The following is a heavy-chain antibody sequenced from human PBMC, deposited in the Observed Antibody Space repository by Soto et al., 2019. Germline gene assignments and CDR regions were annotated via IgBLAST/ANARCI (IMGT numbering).Heavy chain of an antibody. Sequence: GGSLRLSCAASGFTFTSYEFNWVRQAPGKGLEWISYIGTSDNNIYYADSVKGRFTVSRDNARNSLYLQMNSLRAEDTAIYYCAREELNCGGDCFAFWGQGALVTVSS. CDR3: AREELNCGGDCFAF. CDR1: GFTFTSYE. D-gene: IGHD2-21*01. V-gene: IGHV3-48*03. CDR2: IGTSDNNI. J-gene: IGHJ4*02.